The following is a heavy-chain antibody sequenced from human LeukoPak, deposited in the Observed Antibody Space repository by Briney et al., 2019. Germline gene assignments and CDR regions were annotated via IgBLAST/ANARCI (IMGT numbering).Heavy chain of an antibody. CDR2: IYYSGST. CDR1: GGSISSSSYY. J-gene: IGHJ4*02. V-gene: IGHV4-39*01. D-gene: IGHD2-15*01. Sequence: SETLSLTCTVSGGSISSSSYYWGWIRPPPGKGLEWIGSIYYSGSTYYNPSLKGRVTISVDTSKNQFSLKLSSVTAADTAVYYCARHVGGGSCLFDYWGQGTLATVSS. CDR3: ARHVGGGSCLFDY.